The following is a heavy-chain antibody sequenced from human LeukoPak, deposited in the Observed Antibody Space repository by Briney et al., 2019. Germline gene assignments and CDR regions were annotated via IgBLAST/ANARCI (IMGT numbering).Heavy chain of an antibody. CDR3: ARVYSRGPFDS. Sequence: GGSLRLSCAASGFTFSTYWMHWVRQAPGKGLVWVSRVNSDGSGTTYADSVKGRFTISRDNAKNTLYLQMNSPRAEDTAMYYCARVYSRGPFDSWGQGTLVAASS. D-gene: IGHD6-13*01. CDR1: GFTFSTYW. CDR2: VNSDGSGT. J-gene: IGHJ4*02. V-gene: IGHV3-74*01.